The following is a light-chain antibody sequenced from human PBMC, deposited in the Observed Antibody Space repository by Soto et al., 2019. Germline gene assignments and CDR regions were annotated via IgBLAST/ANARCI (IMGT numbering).Light chain of an antibody. J-gene: IGLJ1*01. CDR2: SNA. CDR1: SSNIGTGYD. CDR3: QSYDSSLSSYV. Sequence: QSVLTQPPSVSGAPGQRVTISCTGSSSNIGTGYDVHWYQQLPGTAPKLLIYSNANRPSRVPDRFSGSKSDTSASLAITGLQAEDEADYYCQSYDSSLSSYVFGTGTKLTVL. V-gene: IGLV1-40*01.